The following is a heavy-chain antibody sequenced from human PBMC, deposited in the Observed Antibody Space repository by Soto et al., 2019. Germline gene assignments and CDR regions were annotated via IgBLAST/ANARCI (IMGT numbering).Heavy chain of an antibody. V-gene: IGHV4-59*01. CDR2: IYYSGST. CDR3: ARERAAGTYYYYYYYGMDV. D-gene: IGHD6-13*01. J-gene: IGHJ6*02. Sequence: SETLSLTCTVSGGSISSYYWSWIRQPPGKGLEWIGYIYYSGSTNYNPSLKSRVTISVDTSKNQFSLKLSSVTAADTAVYYCARERAAGTYYYYYYYGMDVWGQGTTVTVS. CDR1: GGSISSYY.